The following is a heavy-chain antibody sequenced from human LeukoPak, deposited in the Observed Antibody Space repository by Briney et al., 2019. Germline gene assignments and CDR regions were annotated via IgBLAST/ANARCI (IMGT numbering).Heavy chain of an antibody. Sequence: SETLSLTCTVSGYSISSGYYWGRIRQPPGKGLEWIGSIYHSGSTYYNPSLKSRVTISVDTSKNQFSLKLSSVTAADTAVYYCARVQQDIVVVPAAMWYWFDPWGQGTLVTVSS. CDR2: IYHSGST. V-gene: IGHV4-38-2*02. D-gene: IGHD2-2*01. CDR1: GYSISSGYY. CDR3: ARVQQDIVVVPAAMWYWFDP. J-gene: IGHJ5*02.